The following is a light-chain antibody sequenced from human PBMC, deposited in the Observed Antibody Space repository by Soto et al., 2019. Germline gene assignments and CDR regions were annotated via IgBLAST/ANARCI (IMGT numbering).Light chain of an antibody. CDR1: SGHSSYA. CDR2: LNSDGSH. CDR3: QTWGTGIHV. J-gene: IGLJ1*01. Sequence: QSVLTQSPSASASLGASVKLTCTLSSGHSSYAIAWHQQQPEKGPRYLMKLNSDGSHSKGDGIPDRFSGSSSGAERYLITSRLQSEDEADYYCQTWGTGIHVFGTGTKLTVL. V-gene: IGLV4-69*01.